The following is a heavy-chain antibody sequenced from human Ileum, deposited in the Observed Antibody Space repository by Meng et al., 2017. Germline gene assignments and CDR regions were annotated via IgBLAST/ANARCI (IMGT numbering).Heavy chain of an antibody. Sequence: QMQLQESGPGLVKPSGTLSLTCGVSGGSFSSGNWWGWVRQPPGKGLEWIGEIFHTGNTNYNPSLQSRVSLSIDKSKNQFSLKVISVTAADTAAYYCVNYCSGGKCSPNEKTQHWGQGTLVTVSS. CDR2: IFHTGNT. V-gene: IGHV4-4*02. D-gene: IGHD2-15*01. CDR3: VNYCSGGKCSPNEKTQH. J-gene: IGHJ1*01. CDR1: GGSFSSGNW.